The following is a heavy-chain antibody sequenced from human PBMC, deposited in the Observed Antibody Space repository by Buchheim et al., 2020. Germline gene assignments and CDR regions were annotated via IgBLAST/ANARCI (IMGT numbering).Heavy chain of an antibody. CDR1: GFTFSSYG. CDR2: ISYDGSNK. D-gene: IGHD3-3*01. Sequence: QVQLVESGGGVVQPGRSLRLSCAASGFTFSSYGMHWVRQAPGKGLEWVAVISYDGSNKYYADSVKGRFTISRDNSKNTLYLQMNSLRAEDTAVYYCAKDLRSRHLAIFGVVNYYYGMDVWGQGTT. CDR3: AKDLRSRHLAIFGVVNYYYGMDV. V-gene: IGHV3-30*18. J-gene: IGHJ6*02.